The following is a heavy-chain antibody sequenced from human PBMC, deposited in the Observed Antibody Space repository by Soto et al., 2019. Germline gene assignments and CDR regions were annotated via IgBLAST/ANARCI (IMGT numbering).Heavy chain of an antibody. D-gene: IGHD6-19*01. CDR3: AREHSSGWSYYYYYMDV. V-gene: IGHV3-33*01. J-gene: IGHJ6*03. CDR1: GFTFSSYG. CDR2: IWYDGSNK. Sequence: GGSLRLSCAASGFTFSSYGMHWVRQAPGKGLEWVAVIWYDGSNKYYADSVKGRFTISRDNSKNTLYLQMNSLRAEDTAVYYCAREHSSGWSYYYYYMDVWGKGTMVTVSS.